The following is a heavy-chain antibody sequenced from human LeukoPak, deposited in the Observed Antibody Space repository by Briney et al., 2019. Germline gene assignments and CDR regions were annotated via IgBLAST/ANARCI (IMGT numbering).Heavy chain of an antibody. V-gene: IGHV3-48*01. J-gene: IGHJ4*02. Sequence: GGSLRLSCAASGFTFSSYSMNWVRQAPGKGLEWVSYISSSSSTIYYADSVKGRFTISRHNSKNTLYLQMNSLRAEDTAVYYCARALWPLYFEYWGQGTLVTVSS. CDR1: GFTFSSYS. CDR2: ISSSSSTI. D-gene: IGHD2-21*01. CDR3: ARALWPLYFEY.